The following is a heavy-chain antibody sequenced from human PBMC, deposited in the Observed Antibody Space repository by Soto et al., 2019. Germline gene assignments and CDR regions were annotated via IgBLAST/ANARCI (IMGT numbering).Heavy chain of an antibody. D-gene: IGHD3-16*01. CDR1: GASMNNYY. CDR2: MYYSGGS. J-gene: IGHJ4*02. Sequence: QVQLQEWGPGLVKPSETLSLTCTVSGASMNNYYRSWVRQPPGKGLEWIGYMYYSGGSNSNPSLKGRVTISVDTSKNQISLKLTSVTAADKAVYYCVRSGHSFGGVMWGQGTLVTVSS. CDR3: VRSGHSFGGVM. V-gene: IGHV4-59*01.